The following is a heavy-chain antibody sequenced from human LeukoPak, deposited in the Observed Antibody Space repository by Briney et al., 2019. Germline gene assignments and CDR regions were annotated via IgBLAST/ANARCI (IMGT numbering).Heavy chain of an antibody. CDR3: ASLYSSGYCVY. CDR1: GFTFSSYW. Sequence: PGGSLRLSCAASGFTFSSYWMHWVRQAPGKGLVWVSRINSDGSSTSYADSVKGRFSISRDNAKNTLYLQMNSLRAEDTAVYYCASLYSSGYCVYWGQGTLVTVSS. J-gene: IGHJ4*02. V-gene: IGHV3-74*01. CDR2: INSDGSST. D-gene: IGHD3-22*01.